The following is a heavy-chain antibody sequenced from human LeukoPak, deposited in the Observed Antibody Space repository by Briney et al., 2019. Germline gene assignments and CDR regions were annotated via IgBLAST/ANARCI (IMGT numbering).Heavy chain of an antibody. V-gene: IGHV3-7*01. CDR1: GFTFSSYW. J-gene: IGHJ4*02. CDR3: AREDYGDHVPFDY. D-gene: IGHD4-17*01. CDR2: IKQDGSEK. Sequence: GGSLRLSCAASGFTFSSYWMSWVRQAPGKGLEWVANIKQDGSEKYYVDSVKVRFTISRDNAKNSLYLQMNSLRAEDTAVYYCAREDYGDHVPFDYWGQGTLVTVSS.